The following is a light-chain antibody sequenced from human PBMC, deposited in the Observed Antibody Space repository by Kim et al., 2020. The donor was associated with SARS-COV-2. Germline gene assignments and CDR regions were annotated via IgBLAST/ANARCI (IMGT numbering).Light chain of an antibody. CDR2: RNN. CDR3: SAWDSSLSAWV. CDR1: SNNVGDQG. J-gene: IGLJ3*02. Sequence: RQTATIPCIGNSNNVGDQGAAWLQQHQGHPPKLLFYRNNNRPSGISERLSASRSGNTDSLTITALQPEDEADYYCSAWDSSLSAWVLGGGTQLTVL. V-gene: IGLV10-54*01.